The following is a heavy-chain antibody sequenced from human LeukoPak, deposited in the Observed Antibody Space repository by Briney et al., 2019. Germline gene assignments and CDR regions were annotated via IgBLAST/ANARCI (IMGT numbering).Heavy chain of an antibody. CDR3: ASMSGYYPSYYFDY. V-gene: IGHV1-18*01. Sequence: ASVKVSCKASGYTFISYGITWVRQAPGQGLEWLGWISAYNGNINYAQKLQGRVTLTTDTSTSTAYMEVRSLRSDDTAVYYCASMSGYYPSYYFDYWGQGTLVTVSS. J-gene: IGHJ4*02. CDR2: ISAYNGNI. CDR1: GYTFISYG. D-gene: IGHD3-3*01.